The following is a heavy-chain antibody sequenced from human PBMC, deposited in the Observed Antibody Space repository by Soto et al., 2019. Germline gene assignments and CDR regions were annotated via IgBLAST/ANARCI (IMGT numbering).Heavy chain of an antibody. CDR3: ARDLRIVVVITTFPTLPDY. D-gene: IGHD3-22*01. CDR2: ISYDGSNK. CDR1: GFTFSSYA. Sequence: WGSLRLSCAASGFTFSSYAIHWGRHSPFKWLEWVAVISYDGSNKYYADSVKGRFTISRDNSKNTLYLQMNSLRAEDTAVYYCARDLRIVVVITTFPTLPDYWGQGTLVTVSS. J-gene: IGHJ4*02. V-gene: IGHV3-30-3*01.